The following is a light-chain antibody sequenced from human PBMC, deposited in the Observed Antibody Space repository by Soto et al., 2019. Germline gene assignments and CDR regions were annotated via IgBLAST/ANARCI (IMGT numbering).Light chain of an antibody. Sequence: EIVLTQSPATLSLSPGERATLSCRASQSVSSYFAWYQQKPGQAPRLLIYDSSNRATGIPARFSGSGSGTDFTLTISSLEPEDFAVYYCQQRSSWPLTFGQVTKVEIK. V-gene: IGKV3-11*01. CDR2: DSS. J-gene: IGKJ1*01. CDR3: QQRSSWPLT. CDR1: QSVSSY.